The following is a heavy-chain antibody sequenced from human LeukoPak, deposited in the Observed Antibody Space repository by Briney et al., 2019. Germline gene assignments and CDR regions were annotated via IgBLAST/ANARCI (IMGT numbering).Heavy chain of an antibody. D-gene: IGHD6-19*01. CDR1: GFTFSSYW. CDR2: MKQDGSAI. V-gene: IGHV3-7*05. CDR3: ARQWPFDY. J-gene: IGHJ4*02. Sequence: PGGSLRLSCAASGFTFSSYWMSWVRQAPGKGLEWVANMKQDGSAIYYVDPVKGRFTISRDNPKNSLYLRMNSLRADDTAVYYCARQWPFDYWGQGTLVAVSS.